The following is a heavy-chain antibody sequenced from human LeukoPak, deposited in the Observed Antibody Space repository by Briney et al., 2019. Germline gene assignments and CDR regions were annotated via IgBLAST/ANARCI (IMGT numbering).Heavy chain of an antibody. J-gene: IGHJ4*02. V-gene: IGHV3-48*03. CDR2: ISSSGSTI. CDR3: ASLGDYYDSRGYYAGNDY. CDR1: GFTFSSYE. D-gene: IGHD3-22*01. Sequence: GGSLRLSCAASGFTFSSYEMNWVRQAPGKGLEWVSYISSSGSTIYYADSVKGRFTISRDKAKNSLYLQMNGLRAEDTAVYYCASLGDYYDSRGYYAGNDYWGQGTLVTVSS.